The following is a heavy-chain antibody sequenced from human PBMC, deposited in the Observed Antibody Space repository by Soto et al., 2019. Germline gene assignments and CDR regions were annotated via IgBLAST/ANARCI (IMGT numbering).Heavy chain of an antibody. CDR2: ISSDGSRK. CDR1: GFTFRIYG. Sequence: QVQLVESGGGVVQPGNSLRLSCAASGFTFRIYGMYWVRQAPGKELEWVTLISSDGSRKSYADSVKGRFTISRDNSKNMLYLQMNSLRAADTAVYYCAKGDVTDFYYYMDVWGKGTTVTVS. J-gene: IGHJ6*03. D-gene: IGHD3-3*01. V-gene: IGHV3-30*18. CDR3: AKGDVTDFYYYMDV.